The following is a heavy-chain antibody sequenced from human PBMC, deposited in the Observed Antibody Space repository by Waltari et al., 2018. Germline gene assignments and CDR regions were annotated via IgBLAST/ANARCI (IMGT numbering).Heavy chain of an antibody. J-gene: IGHJ4*01. CDR2: VDPEDRET. V-gene: IGHV1-69-2*01. D-gene: IGHD6-25*01. Sequence: EVQLVQSGAEVKKPGATVKISCKVSGYTFTDYYMHWVQQAPGKGLEWMGLVDPEDRETIYASKFHGRVTITAHTSTDTAYMELSSLRSEYTAVYYCATSGGYSFDYWGHGTLVTVSS. CDR3: ATSGGYSFDY. CDR1: GYTFTDYY.